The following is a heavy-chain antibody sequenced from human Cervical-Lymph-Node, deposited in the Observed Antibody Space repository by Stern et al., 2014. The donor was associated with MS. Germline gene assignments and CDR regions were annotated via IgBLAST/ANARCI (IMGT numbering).Heavy chain of an antibody. CDR3: ARGLLGSENAFDI. CDR1: GFTFTSYG. D-gene: IGHD2-15*01. V-gene: IGHV1-18*01. J-gene: IGHJ3*02. Sequence: QLVESGAEVKKPGASVKVSCKASGFTFTSYGISWVRQAPGQGLEWMGWFGAYNCNTNYAQKLQGMVTMTTDSSTNAAYMELRSLRSVDTAVYYCARGLLGSENAFDIWGQGTMVTVSS. CDR2: FGAYNCNT.